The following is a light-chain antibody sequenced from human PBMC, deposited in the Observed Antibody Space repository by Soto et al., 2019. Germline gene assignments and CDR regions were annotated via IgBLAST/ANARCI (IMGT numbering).Light chain of an antibody. J-gene: IGKJ5*01. CDR2: AAS. Sequence: PSSLSASVGDRGTITCRASQGISSYVDWYQQKPGKAPKLLIYAASTLQSGVPSRFSGSGSGTDFTLTISSLQPEDFATYYCQQLNSCPITFGQGTRLEIK. V-gene: IGKV1-9*01. CDR1: QGISSY. CDR3: QQLNSCPIT.